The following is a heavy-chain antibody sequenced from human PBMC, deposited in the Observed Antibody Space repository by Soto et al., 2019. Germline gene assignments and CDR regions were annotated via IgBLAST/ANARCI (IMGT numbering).Heavy chain of an antibody. CDR2: VYSGGSS. J-gene: IGHJ3*01. CDR1: GVSTTYSSSYLY. V-gene: IGHV4-4*07. CDR3: ALGDPPV. Sequence: QLQLQESGPGLVRPSETLSLTCSVSGVSTTYSSSYLYWSWIRQPAGKGLEWIGRVYSGGSSSYNPSLKNRVTMSLDTAKNHFSLNLTSVTAADAGVYHCALGDPPVWGQGTFVIV.